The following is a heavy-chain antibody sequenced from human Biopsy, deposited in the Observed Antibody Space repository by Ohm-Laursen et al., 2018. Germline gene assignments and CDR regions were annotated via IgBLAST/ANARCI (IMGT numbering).Heavy chain of an antibody. J-gene: IGHJ2*01. D-gene: IGHD3-22*01. Sequence: TLSLTCTVSGDSISSYYWSWLRQSPGKGLEWIGSVYYTGSTGCNTSLKSRVTISVDTSKNHFYLKLRSVTPADTVIYYCARDRGYYSDRTVPGYFDLWGRGTLVTVSS. V-gene: IGHV4-59*01. CDR2: VYYTGST. CDR1: GDSISSYY. CDR3: ARDRGYYSDRTVPGYFDL.